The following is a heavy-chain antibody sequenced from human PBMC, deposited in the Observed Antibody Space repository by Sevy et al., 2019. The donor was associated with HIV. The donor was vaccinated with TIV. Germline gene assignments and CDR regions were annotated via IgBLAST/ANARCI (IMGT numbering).Heavy chain of an antibody. V-gene: IGHV1-18*01. CDR1: GYTFTSYV. J-gene: IGHJ5*02. Sequence: ASVKVSCKASGYTFTSYVISWVRHAPGQGLEWMGWISAYNGNTNYAQKLQGRVTMTTDTSTSTAYMELRSLRSDDTGVYYCARADIYYDSGSSGNWFDPWGQGTLVTVSS. CDR2: ISAYNGNT. CDR3: ARADIYYDSGSSGNWFDP. D-gene: IGHD3-10*01.